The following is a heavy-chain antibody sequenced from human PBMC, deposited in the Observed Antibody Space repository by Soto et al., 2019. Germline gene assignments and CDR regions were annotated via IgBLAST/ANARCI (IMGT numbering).Heavy chain of an antibody. D-gene: IGHD3-3*01. CDR1: SYTFTSYG. CDR3: ARDQFSDFWSGYYVSSLYYFDY. Sequence: ASVKVSCKASSYTFTSYGISWVRQAPGQGLEWMGWISAYNGNTNYAQKLQGRVTMTTDTSTNTAYMELRSLRSDDTAVYYCARDQFSDFWSGYYVSSLYYFDYWGQGTLVTVSS. V-gene: IGHV1-18*01. CDR2: ISAYNGNT. J-gene: IGHJ4*02.